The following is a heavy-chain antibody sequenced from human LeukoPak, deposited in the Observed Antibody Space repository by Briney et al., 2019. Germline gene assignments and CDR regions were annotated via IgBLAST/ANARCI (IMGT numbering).Heavy chain of an antibody. Sequence: GASVKVSCKASGYTFTSYYMHWVRQAPGQGLGWMGIINPSGGSTSYAQKFQGRVTITRDTSTCTVYMELSSLRSEDTAVYYCARDQGYEVDPWGQGTLVTVSS. CDR1: GYTFTSYY. CDR2: INPSGGST. CDR3: ARDQGYEVDP. J-gene: IGHJ5*02. V-gene: IGHV1-46*01. D-gene: IGHD5-12*01.